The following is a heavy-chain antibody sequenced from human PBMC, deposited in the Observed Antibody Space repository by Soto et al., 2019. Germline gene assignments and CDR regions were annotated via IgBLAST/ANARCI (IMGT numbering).Heavy chain of an antibody. V-gene: IGHV3-33*01. CDR1: GFTFSSYG. CDR3: AREGSSPCMDV. J-gene: IGHJ6*02. Sequence: GGSLRLSCAASGFTFSSYGMHWVRQAPGKGLEWVAVIWYDGSNKYYADSVKGRFTISRDNSKNTLYLQMNSLRAEDTAVYYCAREGSSPCMDVWGQGTTVTVSS. D-gene: IGHD6-6*01. CDR2: IWYDGSNK.